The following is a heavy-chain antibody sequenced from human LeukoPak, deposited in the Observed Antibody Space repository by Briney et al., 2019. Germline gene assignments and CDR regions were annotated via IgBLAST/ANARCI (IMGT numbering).Heavy chain of an antibody. CDR3: ARGRWPYPSMDV. CDR1: GFTFSSYS. Sequence: GGSLRLSCAASGFTFSSYSMNWVRQAPGKGLEWVSSISSSSSYIYYADSVKGRFTISRDNAKNSLYLQMNSLLTEDTAVYYCARGRWPYPSMDVWGQGTTVTVSS. CDR2: ISSSSSYI. D-gene: IGHD5-24*01. V-gene: IGHV3-21*04. J-gene: IGHJ6*02.